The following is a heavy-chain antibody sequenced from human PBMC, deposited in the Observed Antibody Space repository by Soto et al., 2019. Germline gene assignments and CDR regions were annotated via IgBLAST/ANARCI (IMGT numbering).Heavy chain of an antibody. Sequence: QVQLQQWGAGLLKPSETLSLTCAVYGGSFSGYYWSWIRQPPGKGLEWIGEINHSGSTNYNPSLKSRVTISVDTSKNQFSLKLSSVTAADTAVYYCVRDRNWNYGIDYWGQGTLVTVSS. D-gene: IGHD1-7*01. CDR1: GGSFSGYY. V-gene: IGHV4-34*01. J-gene: IGHJ4*02. CDR3: VRDRNWNYGIDY. CDR2: INHSGST.